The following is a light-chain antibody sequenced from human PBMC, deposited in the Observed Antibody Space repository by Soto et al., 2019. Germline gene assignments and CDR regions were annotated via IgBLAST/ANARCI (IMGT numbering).Light chain of an antibody. V-gene: IGKV3-15*01. CDR1: HSVSTA. CDR2: GAS. CDR3: KQYNDRWT. J-gene: IGKJ1*01. Sequence: EIVLTQSPGTLCLSPGERAILSCRASHSVSTALAWYQQKPGQAPRLLIYGASTRATGVPARFSGTGSGTEFTLTISSLQSEDFAVYDCKQYNDRWTGGQGTKGDIK.